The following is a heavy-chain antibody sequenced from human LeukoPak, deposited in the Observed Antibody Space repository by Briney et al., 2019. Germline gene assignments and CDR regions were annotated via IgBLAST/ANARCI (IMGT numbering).Heavy chain of an antibody. CDR1: GLDVSSTY. CDR3: ARDQLDH. CDR2: AFVGGDT. D-gene: IGHD5-24*01. J-gene: IGHJ4*02. Sequence: RGSLRLSCASSGLDVSSTYMSWIRQAPGKGLEWVSTAFVGGDTYYAASVKGRFTLSKDSSRNTMFLQMHGLRPEDTAVYYCARDQLDHWGQGTLVAVSP. V-gene: IGHV3-53*01.